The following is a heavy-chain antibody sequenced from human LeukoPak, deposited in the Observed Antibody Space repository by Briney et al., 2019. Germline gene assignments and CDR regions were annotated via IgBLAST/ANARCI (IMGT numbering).Heavy chain of an antibody. CDR1: GFTFSDYP. D-gene: IGHD5-12*01. J-gene: IGHJ5*02. CDR2: ISGTSDYI. Sequence: GGSLRLSCAASGFTFSDYPMNWVRQAPAKGLEWVSSISGTSDYIYYADSVKGRFTISRDNAKNSLYLRMNSLRAEDTALYYCARSFYHYSGPNWFDPWGQGTLVTVSS. V-gene: IGHV3-21*03. CDR3: ARSFYHYSGPNWFDP.